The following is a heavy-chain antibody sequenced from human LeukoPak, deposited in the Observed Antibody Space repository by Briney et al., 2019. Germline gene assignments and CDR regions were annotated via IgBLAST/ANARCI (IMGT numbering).Heavy chain of an antibody. Sequence: SETLSLTCTVSGGSISSSSYYWGWIRQPPGTGLEWIGSIYYSGSTYYNPSLKSRVTISVDTSKNQFSLKLSSVTAADTAVYYCARSQWLGDNYYYYYMDVRGKGTTVTVSS. CDR3: ARSQWLGDNYYYYYMDV. CDR1: GGSISSSSYY. J-gene: IGHJ6*03. V-gene: IGHV4-39*07. CDR2: IYYSGST. D-gene: IGHD6-19*01.